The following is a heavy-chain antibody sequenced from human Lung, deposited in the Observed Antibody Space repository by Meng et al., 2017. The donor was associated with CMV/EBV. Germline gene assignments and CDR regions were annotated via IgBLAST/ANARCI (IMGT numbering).Heavy chain of an antibody. D-gene: IGHD1-14*01. CDR1: GYFFTGHF. V-gene: IGHV1-2*02. CDR2: INPNSGGT. CDR3: ARAQDTTSAYYYNYGIGV. J-gene: IGHJ6*02. Sequence: ASXXVFXKASGYFFTGHFVHWVRQAPGQGLEWMGWINPNSGGTKYTQKFQGRVTMTRDTSISTVYMELSGLRSDDTAMYYCARAQDTTSAYYYNYGIGVWGQGXTVT.